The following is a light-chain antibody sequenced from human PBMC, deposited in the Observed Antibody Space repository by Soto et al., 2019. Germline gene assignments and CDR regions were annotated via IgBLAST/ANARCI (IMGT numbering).Light chain of an antibody. CDR3: QQYNGWPLT. V-gene: IGKV3-15*01. CDR2: GAS. J-gene: IGKJ2*01. Sequence: IVMTQSPATLSVSPGERTTLSCRASQSVSSNLAWYQQKPGQAPRLLIYGASTRATGIPARFSGSGSGTEFTLTISSLQSEDFAVYYCQQYNGWPLTFGQGTTLEIK. CDR1: QSVSSN.